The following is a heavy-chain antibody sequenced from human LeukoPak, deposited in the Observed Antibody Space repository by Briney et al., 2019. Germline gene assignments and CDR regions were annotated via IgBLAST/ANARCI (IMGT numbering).Heavy chain of an antibody. CDR2: ISYDGSNK. Sequence: PGRSLRLSCAASGFTFSSYAMHWVRQAPGKGLEWVAVISYDGSNKYYADSVKGRFTISRDNSKNTLYLQMNSLRAEDTAVYYCAKDASTTNNFYFFDYWGQGALATVSS. CDR3: AKDASTTNNFYFFDY. V-gene: IGHV3-30*04. CDR1: GFTFSSYA. J-gene: IGHJ4*02. D-gene: IGHD1-1*01.